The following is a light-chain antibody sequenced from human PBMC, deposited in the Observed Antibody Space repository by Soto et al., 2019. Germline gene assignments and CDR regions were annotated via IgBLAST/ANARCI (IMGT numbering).Light chain of an antibody. Sequence: QLVLTQPPSAYGTPVQRVTISCSGSSSNIGSNYVYWYQQLPGTVPQLRIDRNSERPSGVPDRFSGSKSGTSSSLAISGLRSEDEADYYCAAWDDSLSGVGFGGGTKLNVL. V-gene: IGLV1-47*01. CDR2: RNS. CDR3: AAWDDSLSGVG. J-gene: IGLJ2*01. CDR1: SSNIGSNY.